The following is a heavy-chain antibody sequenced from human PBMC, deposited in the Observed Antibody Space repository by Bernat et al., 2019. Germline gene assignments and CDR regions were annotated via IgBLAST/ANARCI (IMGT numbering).Heavy chain of an antibody. Sequence: QVQLVESGGGVVQPGTSLRLSCAAPGFTFSSYGMHWVRQAPGKGLEWVALISYDGRDKYYVDSVKGRFTISRDNSKNTLYLQMNSLRDEDTAVYHCVKTEGWLVSRPPFDYWGQGTLVTVSS. V-gene: IGHV3-30*18. CDR2: ISYDGRDK. CDR3: VKTEGWLVSRPPFDY. D-gene: IGHD6-19*01. J-gene: IGHJ4*02. CDR1: GFTFSSYG.